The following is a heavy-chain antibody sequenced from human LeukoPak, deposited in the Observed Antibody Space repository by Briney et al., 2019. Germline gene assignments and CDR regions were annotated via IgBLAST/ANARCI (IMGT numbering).Heavy chain of an antibody. D-gene: IGHD6-19*01. CDR3: ARGYKPGYSSGWSIFDY. V-gene: IGHV1-8*01. Sequence: ASVKVSCKASGYTFSSHDINWVRQVPGHGLEWMGWMNPNSGNTGYAQKFQGRVTMTRNTSISTAYMELSSLRSDDTAVYYCARGYKPGYSSGWSIFDYWGQGTLVTVSS. CDR1: GYTFSSHD. J-gene: IGHJ4*02. CDR2: MNPNSGNT.